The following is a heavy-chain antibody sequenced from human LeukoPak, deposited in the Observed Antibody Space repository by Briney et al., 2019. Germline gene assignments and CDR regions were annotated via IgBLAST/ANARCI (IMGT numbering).Heavy chain of an antibody. J-gene: IGHJ2*01. CDR3: ARHGGRGWKYQLLYRPNWYFDL. D-gene: IGHD2-2*02. CDR2: IYYSGST. Sequence: PSETLSLTCTVSGGSISSSRYYWGWIRQPPGKGLEWIWSIYYSGSTYYNPSLKSRVTISVDTSKNQFSLKLSSVTAADTAVYYCARHGGRGWKYQLLYRPNWYFDLWGRGTLVTVSS. V-gene: IGHV4-39*01. CDR1: GGSISSSRYY.